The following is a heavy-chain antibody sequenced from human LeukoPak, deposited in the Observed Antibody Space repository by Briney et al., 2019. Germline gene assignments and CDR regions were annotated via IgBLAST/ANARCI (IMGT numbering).Heavy chain of an antibody. J-gene: IGHJ4*02. V-gene: IGHV3-48*02. Sequence: GGSLRLSCAASGFTYSSYAMSWVRQAPGKGLEWVSYISSSSSTIYYADSVKGRFTISRDNAKNSLYLQMNSLRDEDTAVYYCARDVTYYYDSSGYKEGGYWGQGTLVTVSS. D-gene: IGHD3-22*01. CDR2: ISSSSSTI. CDR3: ARDVTYYYDSSGYKEGGY. CDR1: GFTYSSYA.